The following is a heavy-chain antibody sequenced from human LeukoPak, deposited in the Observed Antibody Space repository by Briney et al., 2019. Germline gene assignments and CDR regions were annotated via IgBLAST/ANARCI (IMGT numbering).Heavy chain of an antibody. Sequence: GGSLRLSCAASGFTFSSYAIHWVRQTTGKGLEWVSAIGTAGDTYYPGSVKGRFTISRENAKNSLYLQMNSLRAGDTAVYYCAREGWEGGMDVWGQGTTVTVSS. CDR2: IGTAGDT. CDR1: GFTFSSYA. J-gene: IGHJ6*02. D-gene: IGHD1-26*01. CDR3: AREGWEGGMDV. V-gene: IGHV3-13*04.